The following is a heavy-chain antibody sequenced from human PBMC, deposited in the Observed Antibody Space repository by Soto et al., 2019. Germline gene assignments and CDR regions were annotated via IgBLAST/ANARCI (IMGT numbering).Heavy chain of an antibody. CDR3: ARIIMITLGVDWFDP. Sequence: QVQLQESGPGLVKPSQTLSLTCTVSGGSISSGGYYWSWIRQHPGKGLEWIGCIYYSGSTYYNPSLKSRVTISVDTSKNQFSLKLSSVTAADTAVYYCARIIMITLGVDWFDPWGQETLVTVSS. CDR1: GGSISSGGYY. J-gene: IGHJ5*02. V-gene: IGHV4-31*03. D-gene: IGHD3-16*01. CDR2: IYYSGST.